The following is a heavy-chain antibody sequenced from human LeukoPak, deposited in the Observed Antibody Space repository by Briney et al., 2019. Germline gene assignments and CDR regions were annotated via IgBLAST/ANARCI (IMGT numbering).Heavy chain of an antibody. CDR2: ISYDGSNK. V-gene: IGHV3-30*18. CDR3: AKGAYCSGGNCYLGDLDY. Sequence: GGSLRLSCAASGFTFSSYGMHWVRQAPGKGLEWVAVISYDGSNKYYADSVKGRFTISRDNSKNTLYLQMNSLRVEDTAVYYCAKGAYCSGGNCYLGDLDYWGQGTLVTVSS. D-gene: IGHD2-15*01. J-gene: IGHJ4*02. CDR1: GFTFSSYG.